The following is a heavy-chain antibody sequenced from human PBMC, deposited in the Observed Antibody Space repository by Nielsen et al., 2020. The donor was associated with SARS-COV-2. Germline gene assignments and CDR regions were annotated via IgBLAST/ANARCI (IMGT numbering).Heavy chain of an antibody. Sequence: GGSLRLSCAASGFTFSSYSMNWVRQAPGTGLEWVSSISISSSSFYYTDSVRGRFTISRDNAKSSLYLQMNSLRAEDTAVYYCARLTTVTTFGLIDIWGQGTMVTVSS. CDR1: GFTFSSYS. J-gene: IGHJ3*02. D-gene: IGHD4-17*01. V-gene: IGHV3-21*01. CDR2: ISISSSSF. CDR3: ARLTTVTTFGLIDI.